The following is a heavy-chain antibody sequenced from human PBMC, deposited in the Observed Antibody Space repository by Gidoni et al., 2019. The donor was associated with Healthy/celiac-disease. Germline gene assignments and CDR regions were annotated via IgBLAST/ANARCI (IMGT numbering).Heavy chain of an antibody. Sequence: QVQLQESGPGLVKPSQTLSLTCTVSGGSISSGGYYWSWLRQHPGKGLEWIGYIYYSGSTYYNPALKSRVTISVDTSKNQFSLKLSSVTAADTAVYYCARVSPPAAISVAFDIWGQGTMVTVSS. CDR1: GGSISSGGYY. CDR2: IYYSGST. CDR3: ARVSPPAAISVAFDI. D-gene: IGHD2-2*02. J-gene: IGHJ3*02. V-gene: IGHV4-31*03.